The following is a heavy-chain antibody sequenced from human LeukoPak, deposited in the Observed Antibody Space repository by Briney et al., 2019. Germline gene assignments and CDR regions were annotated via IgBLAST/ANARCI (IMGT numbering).Heavy chain of an antibody. CDR1: GFTFSSYG. J-gene: IGHJ6*02. D-gene: IGHD2-2*01. Sequence: PGRSLRLSCAAPGFTFSSYGMNWVRQAPGKGLEWVAAISYDGSNDIYADSVKGRFTISRDNSKNTLYLQMNSLRAEDTALYYCAKGQGLYAPLRNYGMDVWGQGTTVTVSS. CDR3: AKGQGLYAPLRNYGMDV. CDR2: ISYDGSND. V-gene: IGHV3-30*18.